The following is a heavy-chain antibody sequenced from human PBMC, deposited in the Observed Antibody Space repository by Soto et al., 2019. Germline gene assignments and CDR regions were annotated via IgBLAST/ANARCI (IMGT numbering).Heavy chain of an antibody. D-gene: IGHD1-20*01. Sequence: ASVKVSCKASGYIFTDHYLHWVRQAPGQGLEWVGWIDPRSGGTRYALKFHGRVTMTRDTSISTAYMEMSSLGSDDAAVYFCARDGPRGITGSRWYYYGLDVWGQGTTVTVYS. V-gene: IGHV1-2*02. J-gene: IGHJ6*02. CDR1: GYIFTDHY. CDR2: IDPRSGGT. CDR3: ARDGPRGITGSRWYYYGLDV.